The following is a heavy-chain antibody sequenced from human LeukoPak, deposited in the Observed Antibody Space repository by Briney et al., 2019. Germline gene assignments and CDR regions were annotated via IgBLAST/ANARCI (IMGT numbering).Heavy chain of an antibody. V-gene: IGHV4-59*01. CDR3: ERDPGYSSNWYNHWFDP. CDR2: IYYSGST. D-gene: IGHD6-13*01. CDR1: GGSISSYY. J-gene: IGHJ5*02. Sequence: SETLSLTCTVSGGSISSYYWSWIRQPPGERLEWIGYIYYSGSTNYNPSLKSRVTISIDTSKNQFSLNLSSVTAADTAVYYCERDPGYSSNWYNHWFDPWGQGTLVTVSS.